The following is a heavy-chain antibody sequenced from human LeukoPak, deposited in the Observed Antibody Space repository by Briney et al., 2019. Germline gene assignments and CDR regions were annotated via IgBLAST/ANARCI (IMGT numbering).Heavy chain of an antibody. CDR1: GGTFSSYA. J-gene: IGHJ6*02. D-gene: IGHD4-17*01. Sequence: SVKVSCKASGGTFSSYAISWVRQGPGQGLEWMGRIIPILGIANYAQKFQGRVTITADKSTSTAYMELSSLRSEDTAVYYCARDLRSYYYYGMDVWGQGTTVTVSS. CDR3: ARDLRSYYYYGMDV. CDR2: IIPILGIA. V-gene: IGHV1-69*04.